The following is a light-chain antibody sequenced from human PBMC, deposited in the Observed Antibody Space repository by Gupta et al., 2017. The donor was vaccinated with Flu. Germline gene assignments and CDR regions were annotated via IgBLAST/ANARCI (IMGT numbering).Light chain of an antibody. CDR1: QDISRC. J-gene: IGKJ2*01. V-gene: IGKV1-33*01. CDR2: GAS. CDR3: QQCDTLPFT. Sequence: IQMTQSPSSLSASIGDRVTITCQASQDISRCLNWYHQRPGRAPQVLVHGASILETGVPSRFSGSGSGRHFTFIISTFQPEDIGTYYCQQCDTLPFTFGQGTTLDIE.